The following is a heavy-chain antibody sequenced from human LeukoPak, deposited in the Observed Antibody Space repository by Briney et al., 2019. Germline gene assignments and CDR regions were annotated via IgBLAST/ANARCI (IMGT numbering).Heavy chain of an antibody. D-gene: IGHD3-3*01. CDR2: IAYDGSHK. V-gene: IGHV3-30*03. J-gene: IGHJ4*02. CDR1: GFIVSNNY. Sequence: PGGSLRLSCAASGFIVSNNYMSWVRQAPGKGLEWVAVIAYDGSHKYYADSVKGRITISRDNSKNTLYLQMNSLRAEDTAVYYCARDSGSAYYGVDFWGQGTLVTVSS. CDR3: ARDSGSAYYGVDF.